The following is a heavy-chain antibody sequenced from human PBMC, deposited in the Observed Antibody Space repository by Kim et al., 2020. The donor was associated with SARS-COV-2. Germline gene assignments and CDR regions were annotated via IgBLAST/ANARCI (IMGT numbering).Heavy chain of an antibody. CDR2: IYHSGST. D-gene: IGHD3-22*01. CDR1: GGSISSSNW. V-gene: IGHV4-4*02. J-gene: IGHJ6*02. CDR3: ARDHDSSRSGYFYYYYGMDV. Sequence: SETLSLTCAVSGGSISSSNWWSWVRQPPGKGLEWIGEIYHSGSTNYNPSLKSRVTISVDKSKNQFSLKLSSVTAADTAVYYCARDHDSSRSGYFYYYYGMDVWGQGTTVTVSS.